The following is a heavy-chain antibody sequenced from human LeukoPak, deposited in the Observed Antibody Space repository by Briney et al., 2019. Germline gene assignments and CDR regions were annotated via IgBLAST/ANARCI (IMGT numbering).Heavy chain of an antibody. Sequence: KPGGSLRLSCAASGFTFSDYYMSWIRQAPGKGLEWVSYISSSGSTIYYADSVKGRFTISRDNAKNSLYLQMNSLRAEDTAVYYCARAAGTVSFHYYGMDVWGQGTTVTVSS. CDR2: ISSSGSTI. CDR3: ARAAGTVSFHYYGMDV. D-gene: IGHD4-11*01. CDR1: GFTFSDYY. V-gene: IGHV3-11*01. J-gene: IGHJ6*02.